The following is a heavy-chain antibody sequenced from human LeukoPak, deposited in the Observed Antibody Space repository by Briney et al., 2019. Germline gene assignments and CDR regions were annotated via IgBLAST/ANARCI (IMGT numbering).Heavy chain of an antibody. CDR1: GDSVSRNS. CDR2: TYYRSKWYN. Sequence: SQTLLLTCAIFGDSVSRNSWNWIRQSPSRGLEWLGRTYYRSKWYNGYAVSVKSRITVNPDTSKNQFSLQLNSVTPEDTAVYYCVRSGSEGALDYWGQGTLVTVSS. CDR3: VRSGSEGALDY. D-gene: IGHD3-16*01. J-gene: IGHJ4*02. V-gene: IGHV6-1*01.